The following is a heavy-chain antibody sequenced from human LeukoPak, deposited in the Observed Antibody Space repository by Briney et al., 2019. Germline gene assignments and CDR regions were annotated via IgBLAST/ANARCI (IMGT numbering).Heavy chain of an antibody. Sequence: ASVKVSCKASGYTFTNYGVSWVRQAPGQGLEWMGWINTYSGNSNYAQRIQGRVIMTADTSTSTAYMELRSLSFGDTAVYYCARGGPDTVARTYYFDYWGQGTLVTVSS. D-gene: IGHD4-23*01. CDR2: INTYSGNS. J-gene: IGHJ4*02. CDR1: GYTFTNYG. V-gene: IGHV1-18*01. CDR3: ARGGPDTVARTYYFDY.